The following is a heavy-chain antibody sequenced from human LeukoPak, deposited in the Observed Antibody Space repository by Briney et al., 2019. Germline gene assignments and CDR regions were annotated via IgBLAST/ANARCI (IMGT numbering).Heavy chain of an antibody. J-gene: IGHJ4*02. V-gene: IGHV1-18*01. D-gene: IGHD6-19*01. CDR2: ISAYKGYT. CDR1: GYTFISDG. Sequence: GASVKVSCKASGYTFISDGISWVRQAPGQGLEWMGWISAYKGYTNYAQKLQGRVTMTTDTSTSTAYMELRSLRSDDTAVYYCARDGGVDGTKRGFDYWGQGTLVTVSS. CDR3: ARDGGVDGTKRGFDY.